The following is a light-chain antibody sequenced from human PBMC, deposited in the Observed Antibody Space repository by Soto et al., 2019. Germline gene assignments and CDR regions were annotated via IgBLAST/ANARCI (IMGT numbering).Light chain of an antibody. CDR3: SSYTSSSTNV. J-gene: IGLJ1*01. V-gene: IGLV2-14*01. Sequence: SVLTQPASLSGSPGQSITLSCTGTSSDVGGYNYVSWYQQHPGKAPKLMIYDVSNRPSGVSNRFSGSKSGNTASLTISGLQAEDEADYYCSSYTSSSTNVFGTGTKVTVL. CDR2: DVS. CDR1: SSDVGGYNY.